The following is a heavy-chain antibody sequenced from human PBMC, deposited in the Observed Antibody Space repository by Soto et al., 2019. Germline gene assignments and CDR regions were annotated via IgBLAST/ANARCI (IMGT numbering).Heavy chain of an antibody. CDR1: VFTFSSYW. J-gene: IGHJ4*02. V-gene: IGHV3-74*01. CDR3: ASHLYCSGGSCFDY. Sequence: GGSLRLSCAASVFTFSSYWMHWVRQAPGKGLVWVSRINSDGSSTSYADSVKGRFTISRDNAKNTLYLQMNSLRAEDTAVYYCASHLYCSGGSCFDYWGQGTLVTVSS. D-gene: IGHD2-15*01. CDR2: INSDGSST.